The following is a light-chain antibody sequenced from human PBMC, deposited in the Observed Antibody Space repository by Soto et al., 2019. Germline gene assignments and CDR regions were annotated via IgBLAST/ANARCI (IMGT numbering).Light chain of an antibody. V-gene: IGLV2-11*01. Sequence: QSALTQPRSVSGSPGQSVTMSCTGASSDVGNYNFVSWYQQHPGKAPKLIIYDVRKRPSGVPDRFSGSKSGNTASLTISGLQAEDEADYFCCSYAGSHTYVFGTGTKLTVL. CDR1: SSDVGNYNF. CDR2: DVR. CDR3: CSYAGSHTYV. J-gene: IGLJ1*01.